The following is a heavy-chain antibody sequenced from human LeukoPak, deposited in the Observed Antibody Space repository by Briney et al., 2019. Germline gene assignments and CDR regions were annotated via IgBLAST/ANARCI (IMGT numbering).Heavy chain of an antibody. V-gene: IGHV1-18*01. D-gene: IGHD3-10*01. CDR3: VIHLVYYGSGSSAY. CDR2: ISAYNGNT. Sequence: GASVKVSCKASGYTFTSYGISWVRQAPGQGLEWMGWISAYNGNTKYAQEFQGRVTMTEDTSTDTVYMELSSLRSEDTAVYYCVIHLVYYGSGSSAYWGQGTQVTVSS. J-gene: IGHJ4*01. CDR1: GYTFTSYG.